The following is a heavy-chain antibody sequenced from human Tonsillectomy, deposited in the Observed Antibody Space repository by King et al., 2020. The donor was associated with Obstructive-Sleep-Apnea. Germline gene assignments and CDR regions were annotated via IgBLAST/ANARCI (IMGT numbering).Heavy chain of an antibody. V-gene: IGHV3-7*01. Sequence: EVQLVESGGGLVQPGGSLRLSCAASGFTFSSSWMSWVRQAPGKGLEWVANIKQDGSEKYYVDSVKGRFTISRDNAMNSLYLQMNSLRVEDTAVYYCTRLSGSSVDYWGQGTLVTVSS. CDR2: IKQDGSEK. CDR3: TRLSGSSVDY. J-gene: IGHJ4*02. D-gene: IGHD1-26*01. CDR1: GFTFSSSW.